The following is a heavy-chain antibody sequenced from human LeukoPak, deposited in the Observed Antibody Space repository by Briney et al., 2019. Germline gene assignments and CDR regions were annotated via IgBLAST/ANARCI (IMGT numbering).Heavy chain of an antibody. D-gene: IGHD2-15*01. V-gene: IGHV1-18*01. CDR1: GYTFTSYG. Sequence: GASVKVSCKASGYTFTSYGISWVRQAPGQGLEWMGWISAYNGNTNYAQKLQGRVTMTTDTSTSTAYMELRSLRSDDTAVYYCARGGEDCSGGSCYSKNWFDPWGQGTLVTVAS. CDR3: ARGGEDCSGGSCYSKNWFDP. J-gene: IGHJ5*02. CDR2: ISAYNGNT.